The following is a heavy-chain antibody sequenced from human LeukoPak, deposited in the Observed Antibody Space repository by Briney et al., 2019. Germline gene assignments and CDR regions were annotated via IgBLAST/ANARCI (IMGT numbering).Heavy chain of an antibody. CDR1: GFTFSDHY. J-gene: IGHJ4*02. V-gene: IGHV3-11*01. CDR2: ISSSGTTI. CDR3: ASMPSYYDGSGYYYVNY. Sequence: GGSLRLSCAASGFTFSDHYVSWIRQAPGKGLEWASYISSSGTTIYYAASVKGRFTISMDNAKNSLYLQMNSLRADDTAVYYCASMPSYYDGSGYYYVNYWGQGTLVTVSS. D-gene: IGHD3-22*01.